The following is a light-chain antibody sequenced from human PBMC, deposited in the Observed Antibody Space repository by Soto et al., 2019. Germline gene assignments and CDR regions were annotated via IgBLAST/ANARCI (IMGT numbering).Light chain of an antibody. CDR3: AAWDDNLNGYV. J-gene: IGLJ1*01. V-gene: IGLV1-44*01. CDR2: NNN. Sequence: VLTQTPSASGTPGQRVTISCSGSSSNIGSRTVSWYQHLPGTAPKLLIYNNNQRPSGVPDRLSGSKSGTSASLAISRLQSEDEADYYCAAWDDNLNGYVFGTGTKVTVL. CDR1: SSNIGSRT.